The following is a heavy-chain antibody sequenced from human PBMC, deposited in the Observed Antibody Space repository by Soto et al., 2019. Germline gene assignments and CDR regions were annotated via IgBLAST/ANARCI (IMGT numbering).Heavy chain of an antibody. CDR3: ASLEYSSSSGSYYMDV. CDR1: GGSFSGYY. CDR2: INHSGST. Sequence: QVQLQQWGAGLLKPSETLSLTCAVYGGSFSGYYWSWIRQPPGKGLEWIGEINHSGSTNYNPSLQSRVTISVDTSKNQFSLKLSSVTAAHTAVYYCASLEYSSSSGSYYMDVWGKGTTVTVSS. J-gene: IGHJ6*03. V-gene: IGHV4-34*01. D-gene: IGHD6-6*01.